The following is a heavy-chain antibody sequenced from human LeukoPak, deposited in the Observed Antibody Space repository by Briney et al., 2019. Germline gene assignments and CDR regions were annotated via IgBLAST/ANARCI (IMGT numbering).Heavy chain of an antibody. CDR3: ARGCSGGVCFRDF. D-gene: IGHD2-8*02. CDR1: GFSFSSYS. V-gene: IGHV3-21*06. CDR2: IPSSGDSI. Sequence: KTGGSLRLSCTASGFSFSSYSMNWVRQAPGKGLEWVSTIPSSGDSIYYADSVKGRFTVSRENAENSLYLHMNSLRAEDTAVYYCARGCSGGVCFRDFWGQGALVTVSS. J-gene: IGHJ4*02.